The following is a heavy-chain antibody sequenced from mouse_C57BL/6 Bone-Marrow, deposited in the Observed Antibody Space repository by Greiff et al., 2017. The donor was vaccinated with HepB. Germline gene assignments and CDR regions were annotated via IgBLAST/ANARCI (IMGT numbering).Heavy chain of an antibody. CDR2: IYPGNSDT. V-gene: IGHV1-5*01. D-gene: IGHD1-2*01. CDR3: TGITTAEDYWYFDV. Sequence: VQLQQSGTVLARPGASVKMSCKTSGYTFTSYWMHWVKQRPGQGLEWIGAIYPGNSDTSYNQKFKGKAKLTAVTSASTAYMELSSLTNEDSAVYYCTGITTAEDYWYFDVWGTGTTVTVSS. J-gene: IGHJ1*03. CDR1: GYTFTSYW.